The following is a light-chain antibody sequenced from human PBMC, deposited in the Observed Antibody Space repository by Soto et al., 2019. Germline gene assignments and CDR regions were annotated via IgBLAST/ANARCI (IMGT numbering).Light chain of an antibody. CDR2: GAS. CDR1: QSLNARY. J-gene: IGKJ2*01. Sequence: EIVLTQSPATLSLSPGERATLSCRASQSLNARYLAWYQVKPGQAPRLLFYGASSRVTGVPARFSGSGSGTEFTLTISSLQSEDFGFYYCQQYNEWPRTFGQGTKVDIK. V-gene: IGKV3-15*01. CDR3: QQYNEWPRT.